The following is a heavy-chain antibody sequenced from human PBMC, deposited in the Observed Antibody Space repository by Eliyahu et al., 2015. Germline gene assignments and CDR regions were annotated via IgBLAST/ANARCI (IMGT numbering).Heavy chain of an antibody. CDR1: GFTXXANH. V-gene: IGHV3-66*01. Sequence: EVQLVESGGGLVQPGGSLRLSCAASGFTXXANHMSWVRQAPGKGLEWVSTIYTAGATNYADSVKGRFTISRDTAKNTLYLHLNSLTAEDTAVYYCARDPTRADTRDFWHFDLWGRGTLVTVSS. CDR2: IYTAGAT. CDR3: ARDPTRADTRDFWHFDL. J-gene: IGHJ2*01. D-gene: IGHD2-15*01.